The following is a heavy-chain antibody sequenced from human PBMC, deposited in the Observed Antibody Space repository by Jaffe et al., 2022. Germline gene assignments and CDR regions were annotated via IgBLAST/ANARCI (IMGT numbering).Heavy chain of an antibody. D-gene: IGHD4-17*01. J-gene: IGHJ6*03. CDR3: ARDDYGDYGGEYYYYMDV. V-gene: IGHV1-2*06. CDR1: GYTFTGYY. Sequence: QVQLVQSGAEVKKPGASVKVSCKASGYTFTGYYMHWVRQAPGQGLEWMGRINPNSGGTNYAQKFQGRVTMTRDTSISTAYMELSRLRSDDTAVYYCARDDYGDYGGEYYYYMDVWGKGTTVTVSS. CDR2: INPNSGGT.